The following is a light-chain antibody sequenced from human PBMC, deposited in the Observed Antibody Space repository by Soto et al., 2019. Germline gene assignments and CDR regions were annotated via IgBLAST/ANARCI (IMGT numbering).Light chain of an antibody. J-gene: IGKJ4*01. CDR1: QGISNY. CDR2: AAS. CDR3: QKYNSDPPLT. V-gene: IGKV1-27*01. Sequence: DIQMTQSPSSLSASVGDRVTITCRASQGISNYLAWYQQKPGKVPKLLIYAASTLQSGVPSRFSGSGSGTDFTLTISSLQPEDVANYYCQKYNSDPPLTLGGGTKVEIK.